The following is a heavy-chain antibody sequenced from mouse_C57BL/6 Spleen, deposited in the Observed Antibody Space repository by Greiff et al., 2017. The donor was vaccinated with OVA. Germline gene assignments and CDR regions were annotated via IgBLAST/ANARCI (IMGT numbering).Heavy chain of an antibody. D-gene: IGHD1-1*01. CDR3: GGTTVPRYFDV. V-gene: IGHV1-26*01. CDR1: GYTFTDYY. CDR2: INPNNGGT. Sequence: VQLQQSGPELVKPGASVKISCKASGYTFTDYYMNWVKQSHGKSLEWIGDINPNNGGTSYNQKFKGKATLTVDKSSSTAYMELRSLTSEDSAVYYCGGTTVPRYFDVWGTGTTVTVSS. J-gene: IGHJ1*03.